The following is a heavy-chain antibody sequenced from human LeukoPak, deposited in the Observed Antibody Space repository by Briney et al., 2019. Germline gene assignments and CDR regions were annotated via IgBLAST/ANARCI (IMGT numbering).Heavy chain of an antibody. CDR1: GGSISSYY. CDR3: ARWVSAAIGWFDP. D-gene: IGHD2-2*02. V-gene: IGHV4-59*01. J-gene: IGHJ5*02. CDR2: IYYSGST. Sequence: SETLSLTCTVSGGSISSYYWSWIRQPPGKGLEWIGYIYYSGSTNYNPSLKSRVTISVDTSKNQFSLKLSSVTAADTAVYYCARWVSAAIGWFDPWGQGTLVTVSS.